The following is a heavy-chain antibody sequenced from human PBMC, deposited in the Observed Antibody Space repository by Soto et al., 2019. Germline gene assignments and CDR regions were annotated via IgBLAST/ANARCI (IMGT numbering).Heavy chain of an antibody. V-gene: IGHV3-33*01. CDR2: IWYDGSNK. CDR3: ARDRCGSLPCYYYGTDV. Sequence: GGSLRLSCAASGFTFSSYGMHWVRQAPGKGLEWVAVIWYDGSNKYYADSVKGRFTISRDNSKNTLYLQMNSLRAEDTAVYYCARDRCGSLPCYYYGTDVWGKGTMVTLSS. J-gene: IGHJ6*04. D-gene: IGHD1-26*01. CDR1: GFTFSSYG.